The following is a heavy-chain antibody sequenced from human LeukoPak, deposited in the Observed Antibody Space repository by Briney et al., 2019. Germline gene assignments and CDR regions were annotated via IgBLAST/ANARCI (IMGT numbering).Heavy chain of an antibody. CDR3: ARDPRWYYDSSGYRPTDAFDI. V-gene: IGHV4-4*07. D-gene: IGHD3-22*01. CDR2: IYTSGST. J-gene: IGHJ3*02. Sequence: SETLSLTCTVSGGSISSYYWSWIRQPAGKGLEWIGRIYTSGSTNYNPSLKSRVTMSVDTSKNQFSLKLSSVTAADTAVYYCARDPRWYYDSSGYRPTDAFDIWGRGTMVTVSS. CDR1: GGSISSYY.